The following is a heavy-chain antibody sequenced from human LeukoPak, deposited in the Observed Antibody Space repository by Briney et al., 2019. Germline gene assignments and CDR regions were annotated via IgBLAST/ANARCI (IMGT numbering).Heavy chain of an antibody. J-gene: IGHJ5*02. CDR3: ARVGGSYVDPRGWFDP. CDR1: GGTFSSYA. V-gene: IGHV1-69*06. Sequence: ASVTVSCKASGGTFSSYAISWVRQAPGQGLEWMGGIIPIFGTANYAQKFQGRVTITADKSTSTAYMELSSLRSEDTAVYYCARVGGSYVDPRGWFDPWGQGTLVTVSS. D-gene: IGHD1-26*01. CDR2: IIPIFGTA.